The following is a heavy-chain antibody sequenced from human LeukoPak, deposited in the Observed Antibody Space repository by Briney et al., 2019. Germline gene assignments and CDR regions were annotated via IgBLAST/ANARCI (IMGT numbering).Heavy chain of an antibody. CDR2: ISSSGRST. D-gene: IGHD7-27*01. J-gene: IGHJ4*02. CDR1: GFTYSSYA. CDR3: AKGESNWDYYFDY. Sequence: GGPLRLSCAASGFTYSSYAMSWVRQAPGKGLEWVSAISSSGRSTYYADSVKGRFTISRDNSKNTLFLQMNSLRAEDTAVYYCAKGESNWDYYFDYWGQGTLVTVSS. V-gene: IGHV3-23*01.